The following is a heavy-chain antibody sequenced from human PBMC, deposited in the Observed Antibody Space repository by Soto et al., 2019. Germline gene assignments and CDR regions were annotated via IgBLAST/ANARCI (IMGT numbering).Heavy chain of an antibody. V-gene: IGHV3-23*01. J-gene: IGHJ4*02. CDR1: GFTFSSYA. CDR3: AKDREDIVVVVAATVDY. CDR2: ISGSGGST. Sequence: EVQLLESGGGLVQPGGSLRLSCAASGFTFSSYAMSWVRQAPGKGLEWVSAISGSGGSTYYADSVKGRFTISRDNSKNPLYLQMNSLRAEDTAVYYCAKDREDIVVVVAATVDYWGQGTLVTVSS. D-gene: IGHD2-15*01.